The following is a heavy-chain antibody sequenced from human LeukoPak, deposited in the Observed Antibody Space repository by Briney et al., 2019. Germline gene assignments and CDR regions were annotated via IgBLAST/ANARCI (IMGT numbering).Heavy chain of an antibody. CDR1: GFTFSSYW. Sequence: GGSLRLSCAASGFTFSSYWMSWVRQAPGKGLEWVSAISGSGGSTYYADSVKGRFTISRDNSKNTLYLQMNSLRAEDTAVYYCAKSYPATYYDFWSGNDNWFDPWGQGTLVTVSS. D-gene: IGHD3-3*01. V-gene: IGHV3-23*01. CDR2: ISGSGGST. J-gene: IGHJ5*02. CDR3: AKSYPATYYDFWSGNDNWFDP.